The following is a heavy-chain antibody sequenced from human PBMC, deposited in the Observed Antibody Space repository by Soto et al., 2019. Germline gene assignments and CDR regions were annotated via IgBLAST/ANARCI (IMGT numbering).Heavy chain of an antibody. CDR2: IYYSGST. CDR3: ARAILDYYDSSGYPPYYYYYGMDV. CDR1: GGSISSYY. D-gene: IGHD3-22*01. V-gene: IGHV4-59*01. Sequence: PSLTCTVSGGSISSYYWSWIRQPPGKGLEWIGYIYYSGSTNYNPSLKSRVTISVDTSKNQFSLKLSSVTAADTAVYYCARAILDYYDSSGYPPYYYYYGMDVWGQGTTVTVSS. J-gene: IGHJ6*02.